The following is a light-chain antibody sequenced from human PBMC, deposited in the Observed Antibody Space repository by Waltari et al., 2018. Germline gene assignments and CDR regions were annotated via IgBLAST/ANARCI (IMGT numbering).Light chain of an antibody. CDR1: QSVSSSY. CDR3: QQYGSSPRT. J-gene: IGKJ2*01. V-gene: IGKV3-20*01. CDR2: GAS. Sequence: EIVLTQSPGTLSLSPGERATLSCRASQSVSSSYLAWYKQKPGQAPMLLIYGASNRATGIPDRFSGSGSGTDFTLTISRLEPEDFAVYYCQQYGSSPRTFGQGTKLEIK.